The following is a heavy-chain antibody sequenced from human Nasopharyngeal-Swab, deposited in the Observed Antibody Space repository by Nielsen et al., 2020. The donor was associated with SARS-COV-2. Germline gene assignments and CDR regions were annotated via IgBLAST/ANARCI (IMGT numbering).Heavy chain of an antibody. D-gene: IGHD6-19*01. J-gene: IGHJ3*02. V-gene: IGHV3-11*06. CDR2: ISSSSSYT. CDR3: ARVQWRDNAFDI. CDR1: GFTFSDYY. Sequence: GESLKISCAASGFTFSDYYMSWIRQAPGKGLEWVSYISSSSSYTNYADSVKGRFTISRDNAKNSLYLQMNSLRAEDTAVYYCARVQWRDNAFDIWGQGTMVTVSS.